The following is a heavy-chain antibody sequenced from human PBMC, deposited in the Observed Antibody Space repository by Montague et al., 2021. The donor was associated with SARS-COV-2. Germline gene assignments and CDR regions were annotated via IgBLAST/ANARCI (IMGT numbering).Heavy chain of an antibody. J-gene: IGHJ4*02. CDR1: GEPISGFF. CDR3: ARGVVAASPGVDY. Sequence: SETLSLTCSVSGEPISGFFWNWIRQPAGKGLEWLGRIYSSGGTNYNPSLESRVTMSVDTSKNQFSLKVNSVTAADTAMYYCARGVVAASPGVDYWGRGTLVTVSS. D-gene: IGHD2-15*01. CDR2: IYSSGGT. V-gene: IGHV4-4*07.